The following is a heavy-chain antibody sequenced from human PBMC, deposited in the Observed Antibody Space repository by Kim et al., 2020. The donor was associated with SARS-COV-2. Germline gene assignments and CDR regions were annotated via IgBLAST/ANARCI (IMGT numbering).Heavy chain of an antibody. CDR1: GFTFDNYG. Sequence: GGSLRLSCAASGFTFDNYGMNWVRQIPGKGLEWVAGTTWSSDRAGYVDSVKGRFTISRDNAKNSLFLQMNSLRDEDTAVYHCARDAYFDNTGYYGLESWGPGTLVTVSS. CDR3: ARDAYFDNTGYYGLES. J-gene: IGHJ4*02. CDR2: TTWSSDRA. D-gene: IGHD3-9*01. V-gene: IGHV3-20*01.